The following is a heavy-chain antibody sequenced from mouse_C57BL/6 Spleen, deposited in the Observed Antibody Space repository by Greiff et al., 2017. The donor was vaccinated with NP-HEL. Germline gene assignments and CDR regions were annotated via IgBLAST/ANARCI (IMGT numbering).Heavy chain of an antibody. CDR1: GYTFTDHT. D-gene: IGHD1-1*01. V-gene: IGHV1-78*01. CDR2: IYPRDGST. Sequence: VKLQESDAELVKPGASVKISCKVSGYTFTDHTIHWMIQRPEQGLEWIGYIYPRDGSTKYNEKFKGKATLTADKSSSTAYMQLNSLTSEDSAVYFCARHYGSSYWYFDVWGTGTTVTVSS. J-gene: IGHJ1*03. CDR3: ARHYGSSYWYFDV.